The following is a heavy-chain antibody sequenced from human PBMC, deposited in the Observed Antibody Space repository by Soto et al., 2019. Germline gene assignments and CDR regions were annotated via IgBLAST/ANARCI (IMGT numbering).Heavy chain of an antibody. CDR1: GFTVSTTY. CDR2: IYGDDST. Sequence: VQLVESGGGLVQPGGSLRLSCTASGFTVSTTYMSWVRQAPGRGLEWVSLIYGDDSTYYADSVKDRFTISRDHSKNTLYLQMNGRRAADTAVYYCARDLRGGGVVWFDPWGQGTLVTVSS. V-gene: IGHV3-66*01. D-gene: IGHD3-10*01. J-gene: IGHJ5*02. CDR3: ARDLRGGGVVWFDP.